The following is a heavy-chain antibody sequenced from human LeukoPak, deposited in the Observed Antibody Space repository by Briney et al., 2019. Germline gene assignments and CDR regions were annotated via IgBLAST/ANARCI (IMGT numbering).Heavy chain of an antibody. J-gene: IGHJ4*02. D-gene: IGHD3-22*01. V-gene: IGHV4-39*01. Sequence: PSETLSLTCTVSGGSITSSNYYWGWIRQPPGKGLEWIGSIYYTGSIYYNPSLKSRVTISVDTSRNQFSLTLSSVTAADTAVYYCARRKGYSSSLDYWGQGTPVTVSS. CDR3: ARRKGYSSSLDY. CDR1: GGSITSSNYY. CDR2: IYYTGSI.